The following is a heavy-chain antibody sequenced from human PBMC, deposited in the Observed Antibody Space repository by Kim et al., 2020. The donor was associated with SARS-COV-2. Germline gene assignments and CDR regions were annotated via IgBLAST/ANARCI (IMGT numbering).Heavy chain of an antibody. CDR3: ARHIGDQIQLWLRGWLWFDP. J-gene: IGHJ5*02. D-gene: IGHD5-18*01. V-gene: IGHV4-39*01. CDR2: IYYSGST. Sequence: SETLSLTCTVSGGSISSSSYYWGWIRQPPGKGLEWIGSIYYSGSTYYNPSLKSRVTISVDTSKNQFSLKLSSVTAADTAVYYCARHIGDQIQLWLRGWLWFDPWGQGTLVTVSS. CDR1: GGSISSSSYY.